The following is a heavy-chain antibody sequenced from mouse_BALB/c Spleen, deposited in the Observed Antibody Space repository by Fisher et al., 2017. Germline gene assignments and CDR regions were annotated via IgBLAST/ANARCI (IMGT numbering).Heavy chain of an antibody. CDR3: AKLLHYAMDY. V-gene: IGHV1-9*01. D-gene: IGHD1-1*01. Sequence: KFKGKATFTADTSSNTAYMQLSSLTSEDSAVYYCAKLLHYAMDYWGQGTSVTVSS. J-gene: IGHJ4*01.